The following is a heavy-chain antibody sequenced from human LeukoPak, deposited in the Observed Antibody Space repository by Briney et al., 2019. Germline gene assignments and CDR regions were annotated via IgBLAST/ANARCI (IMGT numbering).Heavy chain of an antibody. J-gene: IGHJ4*02. Sequence: RSGGSLRLSCAASGFSFSSFWLSWVRQAPGKGLEWVANIKQDGSEKYYVDSVKGRFTISRDNAKNSLYLQMNSLRAEDTAVYYCARVRWLQLRYFDYWGQGTLVTVSS. CDR3: ARVRWLQLRYFDY. D-gene: IGHD5-24*01. CDR2: IKQDGSEK. CDR1: GFSFSSFW. V-gene: IGHV3-7*03.